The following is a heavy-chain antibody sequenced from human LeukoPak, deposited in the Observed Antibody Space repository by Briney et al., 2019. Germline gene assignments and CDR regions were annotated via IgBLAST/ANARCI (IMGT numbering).Heavy chain of an antibody. Sequence: GGSLRLSCAASGFTFSSYTMNWVRQAPGKGLESVSSISSSSTYINYADSVKGRFTISRDNAKNSLYLQMNSLRAEDTAVYYCARDRSPGNFDYWGQGTLVTVSS. J-gene: IGHJ4*02. CDR1: GFTFSSYT. CDR2: ISSSSTYI. V-gene: IGHV3-21*01. D-gene: IGHD3-10*01. CDR3: ARDRSPGNFDY.